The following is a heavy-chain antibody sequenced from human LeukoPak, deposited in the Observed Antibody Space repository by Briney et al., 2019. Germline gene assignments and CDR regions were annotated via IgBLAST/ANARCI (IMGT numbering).Heavy chain of an antibody. Sequence: PGGSLRLSCAVSGFTVSSAYMSWARQAPGKGLEWVAFVYGDSNTYYADSVRGRFTISRDNSKNIFYLQMMYLRVDDTAVYYCARGVVGTIPMDYWGQGTLVTVSS. D-gene: IGHD1-26*01. V-gene: IGHV3-53*01. J-gene: IGHJ4*02. CDR3: ARGVVGTIPMDY. CDR2: VYGDSNT. CDR1: GFTVSSAY.